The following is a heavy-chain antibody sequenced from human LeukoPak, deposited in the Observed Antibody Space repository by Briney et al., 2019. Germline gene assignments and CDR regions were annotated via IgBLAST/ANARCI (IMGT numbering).Heavy chain of an antibody. D-gene: IGHD6-13*01. CDR2: FSSGGGST. CDR1: GFTFSTYV. V-gene: IGHV3-23*01. J-gene: IGHJ4*02. CDR3: AKGWQVWY. Sequence: PGGSLRLSCAASGFTFSTYVMSWVRQAPGKGLEWVSSFSSGGGSTYYADSVKGRFTISTDNSKNTLYLQMNSLRAEDTAVYYCAKGWQVWYWGQGTLVTVSS.